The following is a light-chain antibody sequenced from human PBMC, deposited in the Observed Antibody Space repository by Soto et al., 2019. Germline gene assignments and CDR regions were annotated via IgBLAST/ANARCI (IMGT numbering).Light chain of an antibody. Sequence: EIVLTQSPGTLSLSPGERVTISCRASQNVDSLSLAWYQQKPGQAPRLLIYGASSRATGIPDRFSGSGSGTDFTLTVSRLEPEDFAVYYCHQHGPSPVFGGGTRVEIK. J-gene: IGKJ4*01. V-gene: IGKV3-20*01. CDR3: HQHGPSPV. CDR2: GAS. CDR1: QNVDSLS.